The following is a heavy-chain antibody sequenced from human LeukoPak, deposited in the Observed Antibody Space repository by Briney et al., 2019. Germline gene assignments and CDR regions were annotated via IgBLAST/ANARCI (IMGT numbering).Heavy chain of an antibody. V-gene: IGHV4-59*08. J-gene: IGHJ3*02. CDR3: ARHSLRGDDAFDI. CDR2: IYYSGST. CDR1: GGSISSYY. D-gene: IGHD3-10*01. Sequence: SETLFLTCTVSGGSISSYYWSWIRQPPGKGLEWIGYIYYSGSTNYNPSLKSRVTISVDTSKNQFSLKLSSVTAADTAVYYCARHSLRGDDAFDIWGQGTMVTVSS.